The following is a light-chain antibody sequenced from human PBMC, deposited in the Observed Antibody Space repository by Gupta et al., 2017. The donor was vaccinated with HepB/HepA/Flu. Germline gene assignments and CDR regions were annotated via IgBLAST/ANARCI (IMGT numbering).Light chain of an antibody. CDR2: ATS. CDR1: QNINHF. Sequence: DIQMTQSPSSLSASIGDRVTITCRASQNINHFFNWYQQKPGKAPNLLIYATSTLQRGGPSRFSGAGSGTDFTLTISRLQPEDFATYYCQQSYSVPWTFGQGTKVEIK. V-gene: IGKV1-39*01. CDR3: QQSYSVPWT. J-gene: IGKJ1*01.